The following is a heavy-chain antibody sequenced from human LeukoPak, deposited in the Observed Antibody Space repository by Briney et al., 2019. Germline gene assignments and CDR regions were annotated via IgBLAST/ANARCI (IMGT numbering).Heavy chain of an antibody. CDR1: RFTFSSYA. V-gene: IGHV3-53*01. Sequence: GGSLRLSCAASRFTFSSYAMSWVRQAPGKGLEWVSFIYSDNTHYSDSVKGRFTISRDNSKNTLYLQMNSLRAEDTAVYYCARRAGAYSHPYDYWGQGTLVTVSS. CDR2: IYSDNT. J-gene: IGHJ4*02. D-gene: IGHD4/OR15-4a*01. CDR3: ARRAGAYSHPYDY.